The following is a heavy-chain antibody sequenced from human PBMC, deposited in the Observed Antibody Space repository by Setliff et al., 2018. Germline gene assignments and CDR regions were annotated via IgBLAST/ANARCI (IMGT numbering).Heavy chain of an antibody. CDR1: GFSVTNNE. CDR3: ARRLPYFGMDV. V-gene: IGHV3-48*03. J-gene: IGHJ6*02. CDR2: THTDGITI. D-gene: IGHD2-15*01. Sequence: GGSLRLSCEVSGFSVTNNEMIWVRQAPGKGLERVSKTHTDGITIYSDSVRGRFTIFRDSAKNSLHLQMTSLSAEDTAVYYCARRLPYFGMDVWGQGTTVTVSS.